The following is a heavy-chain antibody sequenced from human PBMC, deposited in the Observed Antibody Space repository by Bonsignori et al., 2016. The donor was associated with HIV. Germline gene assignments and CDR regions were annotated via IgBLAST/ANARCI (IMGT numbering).Heavy chain of an antibody. Sequence: SGPTLVKPTQTLTLTCTFSGFSFRTSGVGVGWIRQPPGKALEWLALIYWDDDKRYSPSLRSRLTITKDTSKNQVVLTMTNMDPVDTATFYCAQTKGEWSATPFDYWGQGALVTVSS. CDR2: IYWDDDK. V-gene: IGHV2-5*02. CDR3: AQTKGEWSATPFDY. J-gene: IGHJ4*02. CDR1: GFSFRTSGVG. D-gene: IGHD3-16*01.